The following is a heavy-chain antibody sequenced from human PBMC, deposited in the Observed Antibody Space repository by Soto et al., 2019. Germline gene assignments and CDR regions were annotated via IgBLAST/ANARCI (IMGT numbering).Heavy chain of an antibody. CDR1: YDSISNSRFY. J-gene: IGHJ5*02. V-gene: IGHV4-31*03. Sequence: SETLSLTCSVSYDSISNSRFYWAWIRQPPGKGLEWLGYIFHSGSTLYNPSLRGRLTLSADTSRNQLSLYLTSVTAADTAVYYCVRGGIAGHWFDPWGQGILVTVSS. CDR3: VRGGIAGHWFDP. CDR2: IFHSGST. D-gene: IGHD2-15*01.